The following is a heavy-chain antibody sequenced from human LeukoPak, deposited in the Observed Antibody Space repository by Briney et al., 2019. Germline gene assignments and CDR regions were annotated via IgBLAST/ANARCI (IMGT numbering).Heavy chain of an antibody. D-gene: IGHD3-10*01. J-gene: IGHJ6*02. CDR1: GYTFTGYY. CDR2: INPNSGGT. V-gene: IGHV1-2*02. CDR3: ARDPTMVRGASWYAYYYGMDV. Sequence: ASVKLSCKASGYTFTGYYMHWVRQAPGQGLEWMGWINPNSGGTNYAQKFQGRVTMTRGTSISTAYMELSRLRSDDTAVYYCARDPTMVRGASWYAYYYGMDVWGQGTTVTVSS.